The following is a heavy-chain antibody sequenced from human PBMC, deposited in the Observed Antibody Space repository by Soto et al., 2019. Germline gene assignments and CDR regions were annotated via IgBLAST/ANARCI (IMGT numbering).Heavy chain of an antibody. CDR1: GGTFSSYA. CDR2: IIPIFGTA. V-gene: IGHV1-69*13. Sequence: GASVKVSCKASGGTFSSYAISWVRQAPGQGLEWMGGIIPIFGTANYAQKFQGRVTITADESTSTAYMELSSLRSEDTAVYYCASFSGYSYGYYYYYGMDVWGQGTTVTVSS. CDR3: ASFSGYSYGYYYYYGMDV. D-gene: IGHD5-18*01. J-gene: IGHJ6*02.